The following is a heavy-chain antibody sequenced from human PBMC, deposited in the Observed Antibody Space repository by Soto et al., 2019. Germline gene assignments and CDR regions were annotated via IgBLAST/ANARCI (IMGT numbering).Heavy chain of an antibody. V-gene: IGHV1-69*13. CDR2: IIPIFGTA. J-gene: IGHJ3*02. Sequence: SVKVSCKASGGTFSSYAICWVRQAPGQGLEWMGGIIPIFGTANYAQKFQGRVTITADESTSTAYMELSSLRSEDTAVYYCATAQAADIQKDGGAFAIRGQGTMVTVSS. D-gene: IGHD3-9*01. CDR3: ATAQAADIQKDGGAFAI. CDR1: GGTFSSYA.